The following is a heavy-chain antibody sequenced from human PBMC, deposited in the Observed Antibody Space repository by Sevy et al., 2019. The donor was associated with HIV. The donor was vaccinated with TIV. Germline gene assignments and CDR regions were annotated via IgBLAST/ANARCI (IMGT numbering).Heavy chain of an antibody. V-gene: IGHV3-15*01. CDR2: IRSETDGGTT. CDR3: ATERWGFFDSITRYLLPYFDS. D-gene: IGHD3-10*01. Sequence: GGSLRLSCSASGFSFFNAWMSWVRQAPGKGLEWIGRIRSETDGGTTEYTASAKGRFSISRDDSKDTLYLQMNSLKTEDTAVYYCATERWGFFDSITRYLLPYFDSWGQGTLVTVSS. CDR1: GFSFFNAW. J-gene: IGHJ4*02.